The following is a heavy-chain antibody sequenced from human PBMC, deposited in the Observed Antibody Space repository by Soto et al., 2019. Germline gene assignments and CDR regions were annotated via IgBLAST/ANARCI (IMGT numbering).Heavy chain of an antibody. CDR3: ATLPPRIVVTILPIPS. Sequence: QVQLRQSGPRLARPSGTLSLTCVVSGDSISSTHWWTWVRQTPGTGLEWIGEVYHTGSTKYNPSLKNRVTTALDQSTNLFSLNLKSLPAADTAVYYCATLPPRIVVTILPIPSWGQGTQVTVSS. D-gene: IGHD2-21*01. CDR1: GDSISSTHW. CDR2: VYHTGST. V-gene: IGHV4-4*02. J-gene: IGHJ4*02.